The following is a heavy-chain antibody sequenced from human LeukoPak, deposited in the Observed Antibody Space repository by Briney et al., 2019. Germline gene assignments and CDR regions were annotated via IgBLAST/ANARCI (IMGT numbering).Heavy chain of an antibody. CDR3: ARDYPKQWLSSDY. CDR2: IKQDGSEK. Sequence: GGSLRLSCAASGFTFSSYWMSWVRQAPGKGLEWVANIKQDGSEKYYVDSVKSRFTISRDNAKNSLYLQMNSLRAEDTAVYYCARDYPKQWLSSDYWGQGTLVTVSS. D-gene: IGHD6-19*01. V-gene: IGHV3-7*03. CDR1: GFTFSSYW. J-gene: IGHJ4*02.